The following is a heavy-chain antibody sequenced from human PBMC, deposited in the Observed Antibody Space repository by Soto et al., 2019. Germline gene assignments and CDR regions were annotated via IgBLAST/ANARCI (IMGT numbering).Heavy chain of an antibody. D-gene: IGHD3-10*01. Sequence: GGSLRLSCAASGFTFSSYSMNWVRQAPGKGLEWVSSISSSSSYIYYADSVKGRFTISRDNAKNSLYLQMNSLRAEDTAVYYCAREPYGLNPAGSYYYYYMDVWGKGTTVTVSS. J-gene: IGHJ6*03. CDR2: ISSSSSYI. CDR3: AREPYGLNPAGSYYYYYMDV. CDR1: GFTFSSYS. V-gene: IGHV3-21*01.